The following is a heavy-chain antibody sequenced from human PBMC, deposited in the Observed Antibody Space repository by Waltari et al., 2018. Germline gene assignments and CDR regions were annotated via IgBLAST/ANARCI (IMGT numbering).Heavy chain of an antibody. Sequence: QVQLQQRGAGLLQPSETLSLTCPVSGGSFSGSYWSWIRQPPGEGLEWIGEINHSGSTNYNPSLKSRVTISVDTSKNQFSLKLSSVTAADTAVYYCARGRLRFWEWLLSPLFDYWGQGTLVTVSS. D-gene: IGHD3-3*01. CDR3: ARGRLRFWEWLLSPLFDY. V-gene: IGHV4-34*01. J-gene: IGHJ4*02. CDR2: INHSGST. CDR1: GGSFSGSY.